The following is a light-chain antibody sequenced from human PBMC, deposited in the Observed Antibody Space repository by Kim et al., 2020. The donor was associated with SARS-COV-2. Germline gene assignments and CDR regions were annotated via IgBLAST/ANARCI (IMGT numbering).Light chain of an antibody. V-gene: IGLV3-21*03. CDR1: NIGSKS. CDR2: DDS. J-gene: IGLJ2*01. Sequence: PGKTARITCGGNNIGSKSVHWYQQKPGQAPVLVVYDDSDRPSGIPERFSVSNSGNTATLTISRVEAGDEADYYCQVWDSSSDPHVVFGGGTQLTVL. CDR3: QVWDSSSDPHVV.